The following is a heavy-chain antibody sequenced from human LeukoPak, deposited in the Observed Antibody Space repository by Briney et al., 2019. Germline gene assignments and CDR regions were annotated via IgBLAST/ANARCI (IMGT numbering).Heavy chain of an antibody. CDR1: GGSISSYY. Sequence: SETLSLTCTVSGGSISSYYWSWIRQPPGKGLEWIGYIYYSGSTNYNPSPKSRVTISVDTSKNQFSLKLSSVTAADTAVYYCASYGVQLWAKEIDYWGQGTLVTVSS. V-gene: IGHV4-59*12. CDR2: IYYSGST. J-gene: IGHJ4*02. CDR3: ASYGVQLWAKEIDY. D-gene: IGHD5-18*01.